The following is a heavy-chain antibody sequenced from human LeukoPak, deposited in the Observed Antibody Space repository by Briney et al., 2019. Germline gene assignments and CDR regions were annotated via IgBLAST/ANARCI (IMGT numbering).Heavy chain of an antibody. CDR1: GGSISSSTYS. Sequence: PSETLSLTCTVSGGSISSSTYSWGWIRQPPGKGLEWIGSIYYSGSTYYNPSLKSRVTISVDTSKNQFSLKLSSVTAADTAVYYCARLLRFSNWFDPWGQGTLVTVSS. CDR3: ARLLRFSNWFDP. CDR2: IYYSGST. J-gene: IGHJ5*02. V-gene: IGHV4-39*01. D-gene: IGHD3-3*01.